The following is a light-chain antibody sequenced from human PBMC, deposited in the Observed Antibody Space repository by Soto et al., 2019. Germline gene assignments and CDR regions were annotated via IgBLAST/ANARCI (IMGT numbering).Light chain of an antibody. CDR3: QQHSNWYT. CDR2: DAS. V-gene: IGKV3-11*01. Sequence: EIVLTQSPSTLSLSPGERATLSCRASQSVSSYLAWYQQKPGQAPRLLIYDASSRATGIPARFGGSGSGTDFTLTISSLEPEDFAVYYCQQHSNWYTFGQGTKLEIK. CDR1: QSVSSY. J-gene: IGKJ2*01.